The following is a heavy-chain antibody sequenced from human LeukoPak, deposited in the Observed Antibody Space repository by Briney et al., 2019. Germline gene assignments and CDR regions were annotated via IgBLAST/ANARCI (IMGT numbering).Heavy chain of an antibody. J-gene: IGHJ6*02. CDR1: GGSISSSSYY. CDR2: IYYSGRT. D-gene: IGHD2-2*01. V-gene: IGHV4-39*01. CDR3: ARGYCSSTSCYGALYYYYYGMDV. Sequence: TSETLSLTCTVSGGSISSSSYYWGWIRQPPGKGLEWIGSIYYSGRTYYNPSLKRRVTISVDTSKNQFSLTLSSVTAAGTAVYYCARGYCSSTSCYGALYYYYYGMDVWGQGTTVTVSS.